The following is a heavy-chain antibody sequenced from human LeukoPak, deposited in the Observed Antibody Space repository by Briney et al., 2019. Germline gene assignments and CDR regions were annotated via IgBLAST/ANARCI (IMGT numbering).Heavy chain of an antibody. CDR2: MNPGTANT. D-gene: IGHD2-15*01. CDR1: GKTSPYNV. CDR3: ARGRAAAD. J-gene: IGHJ4*02. V-gene: IGHV1-8*01. Sequence: GASLKSPSKAFGKTSPYNVATWVGKATDQGLEWMGWMNPGTANTGYAPRFQGRLAMTADTSINTAYMELSGLTSDDTAVYYCARGRAAADWGQGTLVTVSS.